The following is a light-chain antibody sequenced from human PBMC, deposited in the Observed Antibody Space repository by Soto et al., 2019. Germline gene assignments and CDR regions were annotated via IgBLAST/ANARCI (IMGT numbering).Light chain of an antibody. Sequence: QSALTQPRSVSGSPGQSVTISCTGTSSDVGGYTYVSWYQQNAGKPPKLMIYDVTKRPSGVPDRFSGSKSGNTASLTISGLQAEDESDYYCCSYTYNYVVFGGGTKVTVL. CDR1: SSDVGGYTY. CDR2: DVT. J-gene: IGLJ2*01. CDR3: CSYTYNYVV. V-gene: IGLV2-11*01.